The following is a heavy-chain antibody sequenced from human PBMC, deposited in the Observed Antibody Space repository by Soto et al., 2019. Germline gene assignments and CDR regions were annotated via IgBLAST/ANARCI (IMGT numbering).Heavy chain of an antibody. D-gene: IGHD3-22*01. V-gene: IGHV3-33*01. CDR3: ARPRSPYDYDSSGYLMDV. CDR2: IWYDGSNK. CDR1: GFTFSSYG. Sequence: PGGSLRLSCAASGFTFSSYGMHWVRQAPGEGLEWVAVIWYDGSNKYYADSVKGRFTISRENSKNTLYLQMNSLRAEDTAVYYCARPRSPYDYDSSGYLMDVWGQGTKVT. J-gene: IGHJ6*02.